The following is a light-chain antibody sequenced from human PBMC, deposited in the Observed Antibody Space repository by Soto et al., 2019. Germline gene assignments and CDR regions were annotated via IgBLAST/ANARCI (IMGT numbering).Light chain of an antibody. J-gene: IGKJ4*01. CDR3: QQYSRYPLT. V-gene: IGKV1-16*02. Sequence: DIQLTQSPSSLSASVGDTVTITCRASQDIRIYLAWFQQKPGKAPQSLIYAASSLQSGVPSKFRGSSSGTDFTLTINTLQPEDFATDYCQQYSRYPLTFGGGTKVEIK. CDR2: AAS. CDR1: QDIRIY.